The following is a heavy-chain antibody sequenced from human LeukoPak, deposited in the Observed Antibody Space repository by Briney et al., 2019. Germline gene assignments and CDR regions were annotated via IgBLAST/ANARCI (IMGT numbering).Heavy chain of an antibody. V-gene: IGHV4-34*01. J-gene: IGHJ4*02. CDR1: GGSFSGYY. CDR3: ARGLYGEFDY. D-gene: IGHD4/OR15-4a*01. Sequence: SETPSLTCAVYGGSFSGYYWSWIRQPPGKGLEWIGEINHSGSTNYNPSLKSRVTISVDTSKNQFSLKLSSVTAADTAVYYCARGLYGEFDYWGQGTLVTVSS. CDR2: INHSGST.